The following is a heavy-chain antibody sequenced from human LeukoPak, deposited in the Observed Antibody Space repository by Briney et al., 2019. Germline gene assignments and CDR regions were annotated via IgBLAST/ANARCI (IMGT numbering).Heavy chain of an antibody. J-gene: IGHJ4*02. CDR1: GFTFRRYA. Sequence: GGSLRLSCAASGFTFRRYAMSWVRQAPGKGLEWGLVISGSGGSTYYADSVKGRFTISRDNSKNTLYLQMNSLRGEDEAVYYCAKYPISSSSWGNDYWGQGTLVTVS. D-gene: IGHD6-6*01. CDR3: AKYPISSSSWGNDY. CDR2: ISGSGGST. V-gene: IGHV3-23*01.